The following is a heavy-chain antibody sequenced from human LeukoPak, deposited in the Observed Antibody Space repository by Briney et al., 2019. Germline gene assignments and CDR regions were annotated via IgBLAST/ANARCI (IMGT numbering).Heavy chain of an antibody. CDR1: GGSISSYY. D-gene: IGHD6-13*01. CDR2: IYYSGST. J-gene: IGHJ2*01. V-gene: IGHV4-59*08. Sequence: SETLSLTCTVSGGSISSYYWSWIRQPPGKGLEWIGYIYYSGSTNYNPSLKSRVTISVDTSKNQFSLKLSSVTAADTAVYYCARHGSSSWLWYFDLWGRGTLVTVSS. CDR3: ARHGSSSWLWYFDL.